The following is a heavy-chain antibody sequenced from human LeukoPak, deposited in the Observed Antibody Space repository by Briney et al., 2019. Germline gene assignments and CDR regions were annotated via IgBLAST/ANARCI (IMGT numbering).Heavy chain of an antibody. V-gene: IGHV3-7*04. J-gene: IGHJ4*02. Sequence: GGSLRLSCAASGFTFSSYWMSWVRQAPGKGLEWVANIKRDGSEKYYVDSVKGRFTISRDNAKNSLYLQMNSLRAEEAAVYYCARGYSDSIHFDYWGQGTLVTVSS. D-gene: IGHD4-11*01. CDR2: IKRDGSEK. CDR3: ARGYSDSIHFDY. CDR1: GFTFSSYW.